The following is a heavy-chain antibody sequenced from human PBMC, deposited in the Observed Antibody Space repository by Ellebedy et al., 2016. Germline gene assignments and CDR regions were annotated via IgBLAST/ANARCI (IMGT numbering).Heavy chain of an antibody. V-gene: IGHV3-23*01. Sequence: GGSLRLXXVASGLSFGNFFMSWVRQAPGGGLEWISTISGDGDIIFSADSVKGRFTISRDNSRYTLYLQMDSLRAADTAVYYCYYGHYSGYWGQGTLVSVSS. D-gene: IGHD4-17*01. CDR1: GLSFGNFF. CDR3: YYGHYSGY. J-gene: IGHJ4*02. CDR2: ISGDGDII.